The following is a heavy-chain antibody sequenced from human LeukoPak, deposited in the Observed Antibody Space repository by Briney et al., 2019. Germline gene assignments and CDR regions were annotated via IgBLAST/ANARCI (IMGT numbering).Heavy chain of an antibody. D-gene: IGHD6-13*01. J-gene: IGHJ4*02. CDR1: GYRFTDYY. CDR2: INPNSGGT. V-gene: IGHV1-2*06. Sequence: ASVKVSCKASGYRFTDYYVTWVRQAPGQGLEWMGRINPNSGGTNYAQKFQGRVTMTRDTSISTAYMELSRLRSDDTAVYYCATTRRYSSSWLFDYWGQGTLVTVSS. CDR3: ATTRRYSSSWLFDY.